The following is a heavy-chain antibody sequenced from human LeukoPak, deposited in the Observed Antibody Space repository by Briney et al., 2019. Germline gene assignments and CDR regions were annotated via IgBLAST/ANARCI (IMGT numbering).Heavy chain of an antibody. Sequence: SETLSLTCTVSGGSISSYYWSWIRQPPGKGLEWIGYIYYSGSTNYNPSLKSRVTISVDTSKNQFSVKLSSVTAADTAVYYCARAETYYDSSGYYFDYWGQGTLVTVSS. CDR3: ARAETYYDSSGYYFDY. D-gene: IGHD3-22*01. V-gene: IGHV4-59*01. CDR2: IYYSGST. CDR1: GGSISSYY. J-gene: IGHJ4*02.